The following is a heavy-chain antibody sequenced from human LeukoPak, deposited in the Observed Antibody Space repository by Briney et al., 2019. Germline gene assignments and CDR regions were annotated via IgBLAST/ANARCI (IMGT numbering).Heavy chain of an antibody. J-gene: IGHJ6*02. CDR3: ARGRYYDFWSGYYIHYLHLDSMDV. CDR2: MNPNSGNT. D-gene: IGHD3-3*01. Sequence: ASVKVSCKASGYTFTSYDINWVRQATGQGLEWMGWMNPNSGNTGYAQKFQGRVTMTRNTSISTAYMELSSLRSEDTAVYYCARGRYYDFWSGYYIHYLHLDSMDVWGQGTTVTVSS. CDR1: GYTFTSYD. V-gene: IGHV1-8*01.